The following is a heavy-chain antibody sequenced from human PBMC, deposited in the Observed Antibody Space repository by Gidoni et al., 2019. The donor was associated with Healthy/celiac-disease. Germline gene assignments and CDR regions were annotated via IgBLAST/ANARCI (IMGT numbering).Heavy chain of an antibody. CDR1: GGSFSGYY. D-gene: IGHD2-15*01. J-gene: IGHJ5*02. Sequence: QVQLQQWGAGLLKPSETLSLTCAVYGGSFSGYYWSWIRQPPGKGLEWIGEINHSGSTNYNPSLKSRVTISVDTSKNQFSLKLSSVTAADTAVYYCARGEVVAATWAVRITRINWFDPWGQGTLVTVSS. CDR2: INHSGST. CDR3: ARGEVVAATWAVRITRINWFDP. V-gene: IGHV4-34*01.